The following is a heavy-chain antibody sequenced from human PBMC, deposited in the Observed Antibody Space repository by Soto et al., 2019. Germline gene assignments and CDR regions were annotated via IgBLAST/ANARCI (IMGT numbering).Heavy chain of an antibody. CDR1: GFTFSSYA. D-gene: IGHD6-13*01. Sequence: GGSLRLSCAASGFTFSSYAMSWVRQAPGKGLEWVSAISGSGGSTYYADSVKGRFTISRDNSKNTLYLQMNSLRAEDSAVYSCAKGSRAAAVNEGFDYWGQGTLVTVSS. J-gene: IGHJ4*02. CDR3: AKGSRAAAVNEGFDY. CDR2: ISGSGGST. V-gene: IGHV3-23*01.